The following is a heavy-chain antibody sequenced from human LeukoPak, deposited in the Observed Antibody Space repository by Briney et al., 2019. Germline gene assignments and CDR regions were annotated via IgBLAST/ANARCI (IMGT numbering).Heavy chain of an antibody. CDR1: GGSISSSSYY. D-gene: IGHD4-17*01. J-gene: IGHJ6*04. CDR3: ARQRDGDGFGMDV. CDR2: IYYSGST. V-gene: IGHV4-39*07. Sequence: SETLSLTCTVSGGSISSSSYYWGWIRQPPGKGLEWIGSIYYSGSTYYNPSLKSRVTISVDTSKNQFSLKLSSVTAADTAVYYCARQRDGDGFGMDVWGKGTTVTVSS.